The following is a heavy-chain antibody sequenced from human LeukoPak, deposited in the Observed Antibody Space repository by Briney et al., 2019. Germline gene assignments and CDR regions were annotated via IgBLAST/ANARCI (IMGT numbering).Heavy chain of an antibody. J-gene: IGHJ4*02. CDR1: GDSIRTYY. CDR3: ARGYDNSGYILDY. Sequence: PSETLSLTCTVSGDSIRTYYWSWIRQPPGKGLEWIGYIYYSGSTNYSPSLKSRVTISVDTSKNQFSLKLRSVTAADTAVYYCARGYDNSGYILDYWGQGTLVTVSS. CDR2: IYYSGST. D-gene: IGHD3-22*01. V-gene: IGHV4-59*01.